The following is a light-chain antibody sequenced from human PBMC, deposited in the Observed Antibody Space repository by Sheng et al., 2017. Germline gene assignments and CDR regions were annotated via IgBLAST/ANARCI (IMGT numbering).Light chain of an antibody. CDR3: AAWDDRLNAYV. J-gene: IGLJ1*01. CDR2: SDN. CDR1: RSNIGNNP. V-gene: IGLV1-44*01. Sequence: QSVLTQPPSASETPGQRVTISCSGGRSNIGNNPVNWYLRLPGTAPKLLIYSDNQRPSGVPDRFSASKSGASASLAVSELQSEDEADYFCAAWDDRLNAYVFGAGTKVTVL.